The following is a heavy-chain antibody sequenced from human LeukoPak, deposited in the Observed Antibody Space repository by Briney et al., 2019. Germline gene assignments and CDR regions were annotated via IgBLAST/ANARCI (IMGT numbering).Heavy chain of an antibody. CDR1: GGTFSSYA. V-gene: IGHV1-69*01. CDR2: IIPIFGTA. J-gene: IGHJ3*02. D-gene: IGHD2-2*02. Sequence: SVKVSCKASGGTFSSYAISWVRPAPGQGLEWVGGIIPIFGTANYAQKFQGRVTITADESTSTAYMELSSLRSEDTAVYYCALGYCSSTSCYTIGMGDAFDIWGQGTMVTVSS. CDR3: ALGYCSSTSCYTIGMGDAFDI.